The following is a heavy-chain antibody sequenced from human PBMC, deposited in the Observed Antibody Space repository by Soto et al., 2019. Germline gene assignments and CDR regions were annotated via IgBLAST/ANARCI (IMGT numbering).Heavy chain of an antibody. V-gene: IGHV4-31*03. CDR1: GGSISSGGYY. J-gene: IGHJ3*02. Sequence: QVQLQESGPGLVKPSQTLSLTCTVSGGSISSGGYYWSWIRQHPGKGLEWIGYIYYSGSTYYNPSLWSRVTISVDTSKNQFYLKLSSVTAADTAVYYCARDDYGGAQRIWGQGTMVTVSS. D-gene: IGHD4-17*01. CDR2: IYYSGST. CDR3: ARDDYGGAQRI.